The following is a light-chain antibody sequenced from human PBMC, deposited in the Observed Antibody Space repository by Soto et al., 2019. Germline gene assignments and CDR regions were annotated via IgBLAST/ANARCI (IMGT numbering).Light chain of an antibody. CDR1: SSNIGSNY. CDR3: VAWDDSLGGWV. Sequence: QSVLTQTPSTSGTPGQRVTISCSGSSSNIGSNYVYWYQKLPGTAPKLLIYGNNHRPSGVPDRFSGSKSGTSAPLAISGLRSEDEADYYCVAWDDSLGGWVFGGGTQLTVL. J-gene: IGLJ3*02. CDR2: GNN. V-gene: IGLV1-47*02.